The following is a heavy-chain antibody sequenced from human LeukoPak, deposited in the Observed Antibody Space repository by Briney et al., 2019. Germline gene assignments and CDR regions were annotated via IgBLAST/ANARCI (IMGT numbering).Heavy chain of an antibody. Sequence: GGSLRLSCAASGFTFSSYGMHWVRQAPGKGLEWVAVISYDGSNKYYADSVKGRFTISRGNSKNTLYLQMNSLRAEDTAVYYCARRGRWELRSWGQGTLVTVSS. CDR2: ISYDGSNK. V-gene: IGHV3-30*03. D-gene: IGHD1-26*01. J-gene: IGHJ4*02. CDR1: GFTFSSYG. CDR3: ARRGRWELRS.